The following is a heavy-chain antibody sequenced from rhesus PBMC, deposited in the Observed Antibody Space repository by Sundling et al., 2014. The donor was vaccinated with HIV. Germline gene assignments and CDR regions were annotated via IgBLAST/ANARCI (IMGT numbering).Heavy chain of an antibody. Sequence: EVHLVETGGGFVQPGGSLKLSCAASGFTFNVYGMSWVRQAPGKGLEWVSGINNGGDNTYYIDSVKGRFTISRDNSKNTLSLQMSNLRPEDTAVYYCAKDLGAGRGNWGQGVLVTVSS. CDR2: INNGGDNT. CDR1: GFTFNVYG. D-gene: IGHD2-21*01. J-gene: IGHJ4*01. V-gene: IGHV3S42*01. CDR3: AKDLGAGRGN.